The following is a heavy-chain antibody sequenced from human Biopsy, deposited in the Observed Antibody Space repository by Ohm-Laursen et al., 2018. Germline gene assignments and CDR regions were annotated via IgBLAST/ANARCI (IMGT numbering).Heavy chain of an antibody. J-gene: IGHJ1*01. CDR3: ATKLTGYFHH. CDR1: GGTFSNYG. CDR2: NIPILGTG. D-gene: IGHD3-9*01. Sequence: GSSVKVSCNAPGGTFSNYGVNWVRQAPGQGLEWLGGNIPILGTGSYAQKFQDRVTVAADTSTSTATMELRSLRSDDTAVYYCATKLTGYFHHWGQGTLVIVSS. V-gene: IGHV1-69*06.